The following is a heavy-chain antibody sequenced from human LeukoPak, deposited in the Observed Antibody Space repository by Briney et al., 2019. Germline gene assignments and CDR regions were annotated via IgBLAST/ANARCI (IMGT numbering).Heavy chain of an antibody. D-gene: IGHD5-18*01. J-gene: IGHJ4*02. CDR3: ARRYSYGYFDC. CDR2: IKHDGADK. V-gene: IGHV3-7*01. Sequence: GGSLRLSCVASGFTFSSYWMSWVRQASGKGLEWVANIKHDGADKYFVDSVKGRFTISRDNVRNSLFLQMNSLRAEDTAMYYCARRYSYGYFDCWGQGTLVTVSS. CDR1: GFTFSSYW.